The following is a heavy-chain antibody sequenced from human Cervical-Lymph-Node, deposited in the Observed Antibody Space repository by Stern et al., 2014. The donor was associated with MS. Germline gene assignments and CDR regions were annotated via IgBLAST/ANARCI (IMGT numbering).Heavy chain of an antibody. CDR1: GFTFSSYA. D-gene: IGHD3-10*01. V-gene: IGHV3-23*04. CDR2: ISGSGGST. J-gene: IGHJ4*02. CDR3: AKDLGLWFGELWAFDY. Sequence: EDQLVESGGGLVQPGGSLRLSCAASGFTFSSYAMSWVRQAPGKGLEWVSAISGSGGSTYYADSVKGRFTISRDNSKNTLYLQMNSLRAEDTAVYYCAKDLGLWFGELWAFDYWGQGTLVTVSS.